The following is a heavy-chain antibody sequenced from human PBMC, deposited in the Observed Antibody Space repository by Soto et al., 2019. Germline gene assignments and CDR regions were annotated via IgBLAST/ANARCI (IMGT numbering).Heavy chain of an antibody. D-gene: IGHD6-6*01. Sequence: ASVKVSCKASGYTFTGYYMHRVRQAPGQGLEWMGWINPNSGGTSYAQKFQGRVTMTRDTSISTAYTELSRLRSDDTAVYYCARGSIAASLDYWGQGTLVTVSS. V-gene: IGHV1-2*02. J-gene: IGHJ4*02. CDR2: INPNSGGT. CDR1: GYTFTGYY. CDR3: ARGSIAASLDY.